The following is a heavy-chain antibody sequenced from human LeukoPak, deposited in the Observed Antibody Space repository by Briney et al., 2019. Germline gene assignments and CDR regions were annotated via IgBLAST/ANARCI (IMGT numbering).Heavy chain of an antibody. CDR2: IIPIFGTA. Sequence: GSSVKVSCKASGGTVTSYAISWVRQAPGQGLEWMGGIIPIFGTANYAQKLQGRVTMTTDTSTSTAYMELRSLRSDDTAVYYCARLPDYYYYYMDVWGKGTTVTVS. CDR3: ARLPDYYYYYMDV. D-gene: IGHD2-2*01. V-gene: IGHV1-69*05. J-gene: IGHJ6*03. CDR1: GGTVTSYA.